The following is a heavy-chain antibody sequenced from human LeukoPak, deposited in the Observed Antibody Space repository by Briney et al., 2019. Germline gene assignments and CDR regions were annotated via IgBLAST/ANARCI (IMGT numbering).Heavy chain of an antibody. J-gene: IGHJ4*02. CDR2: ISSSSSTI. Sequence: PGGSLRLSCAASGFTFSSYSMNWVRQAPGKGLEWVSYISSSSSTIYYADSVKGRFTISRDNAKNSLYLQMNSLRAEDTAVYYCARVTSYYYDSSGYYSHTVNPFDYWGQGTLVTVSS. D-gene: IGHD3-22*01. CDR3: ARVTSYYYDSSGYYSHTVNPFDY. CDR1: GFTFSSYS. V-gene: IGHV3-48*01.